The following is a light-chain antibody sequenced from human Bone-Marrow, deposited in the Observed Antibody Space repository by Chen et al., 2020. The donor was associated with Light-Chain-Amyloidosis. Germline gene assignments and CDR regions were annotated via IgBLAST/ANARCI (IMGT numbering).Light chain of an antibody. J-gene: IGLJ2*01. V-gene: IGLV3-25*03. CDR2: RDT. CDR1: DLPTKY. Sequence: SYQLTQPPSVSVSPGQTARITCSGDDLPTKYAYWYQQKPGQAPVLVIHRDTERPAGISERFSGSSSGTTATLTISGVQAEDEADEHGQSADSSGTYEVIFGGGTKLTVL. CDR3: QSADSSGTYEVI.